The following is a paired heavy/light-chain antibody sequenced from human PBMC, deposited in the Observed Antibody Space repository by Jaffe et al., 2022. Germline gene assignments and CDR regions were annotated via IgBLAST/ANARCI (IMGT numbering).Heavy chain of an antibody. Sequence: QVQLVESGGGVVQPGGSLRLSCAASGFTFSSHGMHWVRQAPGKGLEWVAHMRHDGINKYYADSVQGRFTISRDNSKNTLYLQMNTLRPEDTAIYYCAKGGGGHLDYWGQGTLVTVSS. D-gene: IGHD2-15*01. CDR2: MRHDGINK. J-gene: IGHJ4*02. CDR3: AKGGGGHLDY. CDR1: GFTFSSHG. V-gene: IGHV3-30*02.
Light chain of an antibody. J-gene: IGKJ1*01. V-gene: IGKV2-24*01. CDR1: QSLVHSDGNTY. CDR3: MQATQFPWT. Sequence: DIVMTQTPLSSPVTLGQPASISCRSSQSLVHSDGNTYLSWLQQRPGQPPRLLIYKISNRFSGVPERFSGSGAGTEFTLKISRVEAEDVGVYYCMQATQFPWTFGQGTKVEIK. CDR2: KIS.